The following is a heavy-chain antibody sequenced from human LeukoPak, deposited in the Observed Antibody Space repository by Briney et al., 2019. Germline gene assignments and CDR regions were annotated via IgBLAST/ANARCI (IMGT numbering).Heavy chain of an antibody. Sequence: NPSETLSLTCTISGGSVSNKYWSWIRQPPGKGLQWIGYIYYSGSTNYNPSPNSRVTISVDTSKNQFSLKLSSVTAADTAVYYCARDNGWNWFDPWGQGTLVTVSS. J-gene: IGHJ5*02. D-gene: IGHD4-17*01. CDR1: GGSVSNKY. CDR3: ARDNGWNWFDP. CDR2: IYYSGST. V-gene: IGHV4-59*02.